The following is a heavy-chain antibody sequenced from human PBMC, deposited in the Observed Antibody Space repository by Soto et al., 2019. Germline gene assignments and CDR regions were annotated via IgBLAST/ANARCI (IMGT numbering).Heavy chain of an antibody. CDR2: INPKSGGT. D-gene: IGHD2-2*01. Sequence: QVQLVQSGTEVKKPGASVKVSCKASGYTFIDYYIHWVRQAPGQGLEWMGWINPKSGGTNYAQKFQGWVTTTRDTSISTAYMELSRLTSDDTAVYYCARGVGSSWFDSWGQGTLVFVSS. CDR1: GYTFIDYY. J-gene: IGHJ5*01. V-gene: IGHV1-2*04. CDR3: ARGVGSSWFDS.